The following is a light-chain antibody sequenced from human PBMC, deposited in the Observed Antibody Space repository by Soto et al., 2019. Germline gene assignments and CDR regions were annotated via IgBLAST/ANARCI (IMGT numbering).Light chain of an antibody. CDR3: RSFAGSPVV. CDR1: SSNIEAAYD. J-gene: IGLJ2*01. CDR2: GND. Sequence: QSVLTQPPSVSGAPGQRVTISCTGSSSNIEAAYDVHWYQHLPGTAPKLLIYGNDNRPSGVPDRFSGSKSGTSASLAISGLQAEDEADYYCRSFAGSPVVFGGGTKLTVL. V-gene: IGLV1-40*01.